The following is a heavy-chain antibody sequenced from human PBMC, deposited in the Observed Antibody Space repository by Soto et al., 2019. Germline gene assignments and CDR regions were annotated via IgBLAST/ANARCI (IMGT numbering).Heavy chain of an antibody. CDR1: GYTFTSCW. CDR2: IDPGDSDT. D-gene: IGHD5-12*01. J-gene: IGHJ4*02. Sequence: EVQLVQSGAEVKKPGESLKISCKVSGYTFTSCWIGWMRQMPGKGLESMGIIDPGDSDTRYSPSFQGQVTISVDKSIPTGYLQLASLKASDTAMYYCAGSREGYNSLFDYWGQGTLVTVSS. V-gene: IGHV5-51*01. CDR3: AGSREGYNSLFDY.